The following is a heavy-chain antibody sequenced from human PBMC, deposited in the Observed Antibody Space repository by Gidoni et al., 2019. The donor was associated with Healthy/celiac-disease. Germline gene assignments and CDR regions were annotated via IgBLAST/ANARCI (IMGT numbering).Heavy chain of an antibody. J-gene: IGHJ4*02. CDR3: ARDVFGLDYYDSSGYPQGGY. CDR1: GFPFSSCS. V-gene: IGHV3-48*02. D-gene: IGHD3-22*01. Sequence: EVQLVESGGGLVQPGGSLRLSCAACGFPFSSCSINWVRQAPGKGLGWVSYISSSSSTIYYADSVKGRFTISRDNAKNSLYLQMNSLRDEDTAVYYCARDVFGLDYYDSSGYPQGGYWGQGTLVTVSS. CDR2: ISSSSSTI.